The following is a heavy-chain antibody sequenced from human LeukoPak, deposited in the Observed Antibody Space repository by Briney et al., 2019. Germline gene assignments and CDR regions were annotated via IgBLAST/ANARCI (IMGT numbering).Heavy chain of an antibody. Sequence: GGSLRLSCATSGFTFSSYAMGWVRQAPGKGLEWVSSTSGSGGSTYYADSVKGRFTISRDNSKNTLYLQMNSLRAEDTAVYYCAKGTSGSGWYEGYWGQGTLVTVSS. V-gene: IGHV3-23*01. D-gene: IGHD6-19*01. CDR2: TSGSGGST. CDR1: GFTFSSYA. CDR3: AKGTSGSGWYEGY. J-gene: IGHJ4*02.